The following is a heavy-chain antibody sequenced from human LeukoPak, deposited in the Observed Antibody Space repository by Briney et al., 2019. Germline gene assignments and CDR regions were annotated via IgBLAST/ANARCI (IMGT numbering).Heavy chain of an antibody. Sequence: PGGSLRLSCAASGFTFSSYSMNWVRQAPGKGLEWVSSISSSSSYIYYADSVKGRFTISRDNAKNSLYLQMNSLRAEDTAVYYCAYMRGLYYGIDYWGQGTLVTVSS. CDR2: ISSSSSYI. V-gene: IGHV3-21*04. D-gene: IGHD3-10*01. J-gene: IGHJ4*02. CDR3: AYMRGLYYGIDY. CDR1: GFTFSSYS.